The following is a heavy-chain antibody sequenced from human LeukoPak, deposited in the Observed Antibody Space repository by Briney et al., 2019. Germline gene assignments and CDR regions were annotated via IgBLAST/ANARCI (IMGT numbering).Heavy chain of an antibody. J-gene: IGHJ3*02. CDR1: GFTFSSYW. Sequence: GGSLRLSCAASGFTFSSYWMHWVRQAPGKGLVWVSRINSDGSSTSYADSVKGRFTISRDNAKNTLYLQMNSLRAEDTAVYYCAKDRSTYYYDSSGYYPDAFDIWGQGTMVTVSS. CDR3: AKDRSTYYYDSSGYYPDAFDI. D-gene: IGHD3-22*01. V-gene: IGHV3-74*01. CDR2: INSDGSST.